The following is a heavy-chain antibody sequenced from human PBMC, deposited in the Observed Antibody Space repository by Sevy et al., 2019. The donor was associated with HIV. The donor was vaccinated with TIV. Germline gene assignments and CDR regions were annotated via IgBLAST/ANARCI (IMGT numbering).Heavy chain of an antibody. D-gene: IGHD6-13*01. CDR1: NLTFEDYA. CDR2: ISWNGADI. CDR3: AKGQQLITQSGSYFYYGMNV. V-gene: IGHV3-9*01. J-gene: IGHJ6*02. Sequence: GGSLRLSCAASNLTFEDYAMHWVRRAPGKGLEWVSGISWNGADIGFAASVKGRFTISRDNAKRSVYLQINSLTPEETGVYYCAKGQQLITQSGSYFYYGMNVWGQGTTVTVSS.